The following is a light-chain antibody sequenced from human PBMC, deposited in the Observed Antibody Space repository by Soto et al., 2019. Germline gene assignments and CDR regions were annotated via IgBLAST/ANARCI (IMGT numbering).Light chain of an antibody. J-gene: IGKJ1*01. Sequence: IVFAQSPGTLSLSPGERATLSCRASQSVSSSYLAWYQQKPGQAPRLLIYGASSRATGIPDRFSGSGSGTDFTLTISRLEPEDFAVYYCQQYGSSLSWTFGQGTKVDIK. V-gene: IGKV3-20*01. CDR1: QSVSSSY. CDR2: GAS. CDR3: QQYGSSLSWT.